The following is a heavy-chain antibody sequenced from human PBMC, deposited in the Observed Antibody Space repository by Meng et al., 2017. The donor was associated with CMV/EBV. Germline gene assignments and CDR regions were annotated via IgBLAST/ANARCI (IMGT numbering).Heavy chain of an antibody. CDR1: GFTFSSYD. V-gene: IGHV3-13*01. J-gene: IGHJ4*02. D-gene: IGHD6-13*01. CDR3: AKDLSGMGSSRKIDY. CDR2: IGTAGDT. Sequence: ESLKISCAASGFTFSSYDMHWVRQATGKGLEWVSAIGTAGDTYYPGSVKGRFTISRDNSKNTLYLQMNSLRAEDTAVYYCAKDLSGMGSSRKIDYWGQGTLVTVSS.